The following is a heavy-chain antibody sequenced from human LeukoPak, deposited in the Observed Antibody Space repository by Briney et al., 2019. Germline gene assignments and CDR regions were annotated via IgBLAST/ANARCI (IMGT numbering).Heavy chain of an antibody. CDR3: AKNRRRPNACGGDCYFGYYYYYGMDV. CDR1: GFTFSSYG. J-gene: IGHJ6*02. CDR2: ISYDGSNK. V-gene: IGHV3-30*18. Sequence: PGVSLRLSCAASGFTFSSYGMHWVRQAPGKGLEWVAVISYDGSNKYYADSVKGRFTISRDNSKNTLYLQMNSLRAEDTAVYYCAKNRRRPNACGGDCYFGYYYYYGMDVWGQGTTVTVSS. D-gene: IGHD2-21*02.